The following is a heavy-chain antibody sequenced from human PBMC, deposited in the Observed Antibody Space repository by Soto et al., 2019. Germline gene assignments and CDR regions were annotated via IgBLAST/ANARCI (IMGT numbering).Heavy chain of an antibody. V-gene: IGHV1-18*01. CDR2: VSAYSGNT. CDR1: GYTFTSNG. Sequence: QVHLVQSGAEVKEPGASVKVSCKASGYTFTSNGISWVRQAPGQGLEWMGWVSAYSGNTNYAQKFQGRVTMTTDTSTNTAYMELGSLRSDDTAVYFCARDVDYRFDSWGQGTLVTVSS. J-gene: IGHJ4*02. D-gene: IGHD4-17*01. CDR3: ARDVDYRFDS.